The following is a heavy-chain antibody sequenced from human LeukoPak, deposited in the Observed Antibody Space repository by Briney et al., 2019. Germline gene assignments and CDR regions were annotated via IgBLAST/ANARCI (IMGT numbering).Heavy chain of an antibody. D-gene: IGHD5-24*01. CDR2: IYYGGST. J-gene: IGHJ4*02. CDR3: AGRLDAYKI. Sequence: SETLSLTCTASGGSISSSGYFWGWIRQPPGKGLEWIGLIYYGGSTYYNPSLKSRVTIFVDTSKNQFSLQLSSVTASDTAVYFCAGRLDAYKIWGQGILVTVSS. V-gene: IGHV4-39*01. CDR1: GGSISSSGYF.